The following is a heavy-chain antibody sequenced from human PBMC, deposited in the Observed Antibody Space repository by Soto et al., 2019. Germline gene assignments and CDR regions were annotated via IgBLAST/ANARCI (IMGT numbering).Heavy chain of an antibody. CDR3: ASPYLDDPYYYYGMDV. Sequence: GASVKVSCKASGYTFTSYAMHWVRQAPGQRLEWMGWINAGNGNTKYSQKFQGRVTITRDTSASTAYMELSSLRSEDTAVYYCASPYLDDPYYYYGMDVWGQGTTVTVSS. J-gene: IGHJ6*02. D-gene: IGHD3-3*01. CDR2: INAGNGNT. CDR1: GYTFTSYA. V-gene: IGHV1-3*01.